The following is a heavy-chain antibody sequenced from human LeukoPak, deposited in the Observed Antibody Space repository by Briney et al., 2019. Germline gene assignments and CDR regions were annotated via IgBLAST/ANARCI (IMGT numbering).Heavy chain of an antibody. CDR2: IYYSGST. CDR1: GGSISSYY. CDR3: ARYRPGSAFDI. D-gene: IGHD3-10*01. J-gene: IGHJ3*02. Sequence: PSETLSLTCTVSGGSISSYYWSWIRQPPGKGLEWIGYIYYSGSTNYNPSLKSRVTISVDTSKNQFSLKLSSVTAADTAVYYCARYRPGSAFDIWGQGTMVTVSS. V-gene: IGHV4-59*08.